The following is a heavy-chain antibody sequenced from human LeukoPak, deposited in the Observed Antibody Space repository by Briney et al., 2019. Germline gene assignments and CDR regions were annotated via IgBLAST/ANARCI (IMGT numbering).Heavy chain of an antibody. CDR3: AKASGYSYGQPFDY. CDR2: ISGSGGST. J-gene: IGHJ4*02. Sequence: GGSLRLSCTASGFTFGDYAMSWVRQAPGKGLEWVSAISGSGGSTYYADSVKGRFTISRDNSKNTLYLQMNSLRAEDTAVYYCAKASGYSYGQPFDYWGQGTLVTVSS. CDR1: GFTFGDYA. D-gene: IGHD5-18*01. V-gene: IGHV3-23*01.